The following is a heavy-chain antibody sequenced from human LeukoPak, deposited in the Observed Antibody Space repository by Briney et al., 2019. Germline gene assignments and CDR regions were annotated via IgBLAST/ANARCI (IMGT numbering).Heavy chain of an antibody. CDR1: GYTFTSYA. CDR3: ARATLYDYYFNY. Sequence: ASVKVSCKASGYTFTSYAMHWVRQAPGQRLEWMGWINAGNGNTKYSQKFQGRVTMTRDTSTSTVYMELSSLRSEDTAVYYCARATLYDYYFNYWGQGTLVTVSS. CDR2: INAGNGNT. D-gene: IGHD5/OR15-5a*01. J-gene: IGHJ4*02. V-gene: IGHV1-3*01.